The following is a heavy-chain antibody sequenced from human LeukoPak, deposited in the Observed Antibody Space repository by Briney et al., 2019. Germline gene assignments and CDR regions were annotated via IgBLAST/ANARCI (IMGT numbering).Heavy chain of an antibody. CDR3: ARFNLGYCTNGVCFDY. V-gene: IGHV1-2*02. CDR2: INPNSGVT. Sequence: GGSLRLSCAASGFTFSSYGMHWVRQAPGQGLEWMGWINPNSGVTNYAQNFQGRVTMTRDTSSSTAYMELSRLRSDDTAVYYCARFNLGYCTNGVCFDYWGQGTLVTVSS. J-gene: IGHJ4*02. D-gene: IGHD2-8*01. CDR1: GFTFSSYG.